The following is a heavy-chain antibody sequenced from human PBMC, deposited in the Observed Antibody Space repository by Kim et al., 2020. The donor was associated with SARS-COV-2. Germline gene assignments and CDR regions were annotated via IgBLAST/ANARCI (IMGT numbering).Heavy chain of an antibody. CDR2: IDPSDSYT. V-gene: IGHV5-10-1*01. CDR1: GYSFTSYW. Sequence: GESLKISCKGSGYSFTSYWISWVRQMPGKGLEWMGRIDPSDSYTNYSPSFQGHVTISADKSISTAYLQWSSLKASDTAMYYCANSGYDWTDDAFDIWGQGTMVTVSS. D-gene: IGHD5-12*01. CDR3: ANSGYDWTDDAFDI. J-gene: IGHJ3*02.